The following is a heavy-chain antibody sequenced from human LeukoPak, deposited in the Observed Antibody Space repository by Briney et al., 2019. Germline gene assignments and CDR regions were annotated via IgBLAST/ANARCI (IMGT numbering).Heavy chain of an antibody. D-gene: IGHD5-12*01. Sequence: SETLSLTCTVSGDSIDSYYWSWIRQPPGKGLEWIGYIYYRGTTSYNPFFKSRVTISVDTSKNQFSLKLNSVTAADTAVYYCARLPRYGGYDHFDYWGQGILVIVSS. J-gene: IGHJ4*02. CDR2: IYYRGTT. V-gene: IGHV4-59*12. CDR1: GDSIDSYY. CDR3: ARLPRYGGYDHFDY.